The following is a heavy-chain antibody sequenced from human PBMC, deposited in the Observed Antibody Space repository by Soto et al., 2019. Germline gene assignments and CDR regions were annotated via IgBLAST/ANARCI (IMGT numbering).Heavy chain of an antibody. Sequence: SETLSLTCAVSGGSISSGGYSWSWIRQPPGKGLEWIGYMHHSGSTYYNPSLKSRVTISIDRSKNQFSLKLTSVTAADTAMYFCARQVFITDRDSGWADYWGKGILVTVSS. CDR1: GGSISSGGYS. V-gene: IGHV4-30-2*01. CDR3: ARQVFITDRDSGWADY. CDR2: MHHSGST. J-gene: IGHJ4*02. D-gene: IGHD6-19*01.